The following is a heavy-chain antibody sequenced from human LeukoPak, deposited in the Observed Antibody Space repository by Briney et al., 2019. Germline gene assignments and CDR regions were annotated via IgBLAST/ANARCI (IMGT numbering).Heavy chain of an antibody. CDR3: ARGPPNWGYDY. J-gene: IGHJ4*02. Sequence: ASVKVSCKASGYTFTSYDFNWVRQATGQRPEWMGWMSPNSGDTGYAQKFQDRVTMTRNTSISIAYMELSSLRSDDTAVYYCARGPPNWGYDYWGPGTLVTVSS. CDR2: MSPNSGDT. V-gene: IGHV1-8*01. CDR1: GYTFTSYD. D-gene: IGHD7-27*01.